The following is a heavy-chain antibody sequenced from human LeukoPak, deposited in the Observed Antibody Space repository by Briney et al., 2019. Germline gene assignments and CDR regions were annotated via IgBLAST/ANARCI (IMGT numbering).Heavy chain of an antibody. CDR3: ARHEAVATPKGYYYMDV. J-gene: IGHJ6*03. D-gene: IGHD6-19*01. Sequence: PSETLSLTCAVYGGSFSGYYWSWIRQPPGKGLEWIGEINHSGSTNYNPSLKSRVTISVDTSKNQFSLKLSSVTAADTAVYYCARHEAVATPKGYYYMDVWGKGTTVTISS. V-gene: IGHV4-34*01. CDR1: GGSFSGYY. CDR2: INHSGST.